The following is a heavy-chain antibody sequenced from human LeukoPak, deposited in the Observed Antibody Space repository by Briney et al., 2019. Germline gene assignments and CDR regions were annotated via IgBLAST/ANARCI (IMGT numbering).Heavy chain of an antibody. CDR2: MNPNSGNR. CDR1: GYSFNSYD. V-gene: IGHV1-8*01. J-gene: IGHJ4*02. Sequence: ASVKVSCKASGYSFNSYDINWVRQATGQGLEWMGWMNPNSGNRGYAQRFVGRVTMSTNTSINTVYMELNSLRAEDTALYYCARARTSGYPYADYWGQGTLVTVSS. D-gene: IGHD5-12*01. CDR3: ARARTSGYPYADY.